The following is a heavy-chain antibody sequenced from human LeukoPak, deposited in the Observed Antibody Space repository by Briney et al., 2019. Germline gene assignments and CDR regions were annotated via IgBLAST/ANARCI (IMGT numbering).Heavy chain of an antibody. Sequence: GGSLRLSCAASGFTFSNAWMTWARQAPGKGLEWVSAIRVRGETTYYADSVKGRFTISRDNSKNTLYLQMNSLRAEDTAVYYCARGAPNYGDYLYYFDYWGQGTLVTVSS. J-gene: IGHJ4*02. D-gene: IGHD4-17*01. CDR3: ARGAPNYGDYLYYFDY. CDR2: IRVRGETT. CDR1: GFTFSNAW. V-gene: IGHV3-66*02.